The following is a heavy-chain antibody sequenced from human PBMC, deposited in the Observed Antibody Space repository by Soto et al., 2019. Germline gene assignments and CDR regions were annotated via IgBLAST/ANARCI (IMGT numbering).Heavy chain of an antibody. CDR2: ISYDGSNK. D-gene: IGHD2-15*01. CDR3: DRPVDYCRGDSADYFYGMDV. V-gene: IGHV3-30-3*01. CDR1: GFTFSSYA. Sequence: PGGSLRLSCAASGFTFSSYAMHWVRQAPGKGLEWVAVISYDGSNKYYADSVKGRFTISRDNSKNTLYLQMNSLRAEDTAVYYCDRPVDYCRGDSADYFYGMDVWGKGTTVTVSS. J-gene: IGHJ6*04.